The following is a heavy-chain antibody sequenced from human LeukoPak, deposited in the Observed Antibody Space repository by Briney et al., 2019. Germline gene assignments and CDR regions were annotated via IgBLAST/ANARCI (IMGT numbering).Heavy chain of an antibody. CDR2: ISGSGGST. Sequence: GGSLRLSCAASGFTFSSYAMSWVRQAPGKGLEWVSAISGSGGSTYYADSVKGRFTISRDNSKNTLYLQMNSLRAEDTAVYYCARLLGSSSWSTYYYYGMDVWGQGTTVTVSS. V-gene: IGHV3-23*01. J-gene: IGHJ6*02. CDR3: ARLLGSSSWSTYYYYGMDV. D-gene: IGHD6-13*01. CDR1: GFTFSSYA.